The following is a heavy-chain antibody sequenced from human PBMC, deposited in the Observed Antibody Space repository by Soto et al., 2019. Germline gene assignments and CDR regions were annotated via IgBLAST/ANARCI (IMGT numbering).Heavy chain of an antibody. CDR2: ISGSGGST. V-gene: IGHV3-23*01. J-gene: IGHJ3*02. CDR1: GFTFSSYA. CDR3: AKVPGSGWYPNDAFDI. Sequence: GGSLRLSCAASGFTFSSYAMSWVRQAPGKGLEWVSAISGSGGSTYYADSVKGRFTISRDNSKSTLYLQMNSLRAEDTAVYYCAKVPGSGWYPNDAFDIWGQGTMVPVSS. D-gene: IGHD6-19*01.